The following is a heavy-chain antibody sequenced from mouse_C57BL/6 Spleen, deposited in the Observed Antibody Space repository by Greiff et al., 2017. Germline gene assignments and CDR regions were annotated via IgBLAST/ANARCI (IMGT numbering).Heavy chain of an antibody. J-gene: IGHJ3*01. CDR1: GFNIKDDY. Sequence: EVKLVESGAELVRPGASVKLSCTASGFNIKDDYMHWVKQRPEQGLEWIGWIDPENGDTEYASKFQGKATITADTSSNTAYLQLSSLTSEDTAVYYCTKMSDYDPFAYWGQGTLVTVSA. D-gene: IGHD2-4*01. CDR3: TKMSDYDPFAY. V-gene: IGHV14-4*01. CDR2: IDPENGDT.